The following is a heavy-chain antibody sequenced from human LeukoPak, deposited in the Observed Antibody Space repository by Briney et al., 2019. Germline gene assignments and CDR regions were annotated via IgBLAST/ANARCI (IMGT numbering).Heavy chain of an antibody. CDR3: ARAPTSRRQALAYYYGMDV. J-gene: IGHJ6*02. D-gene: IGHD2-2*01. CDR2: INTNTGNP. Sequence: ASVKVSCKASGYTFTSYAMNWVRQAPGQGLEWMGWINTNTGNPTYAQGFTGRFVFSLDTSVSSAYLQISSLKGEDTAVYYCARAPTSRRQALAYYYGMDVWGQGTTVTVSS. CDR1: GYTFTSYA. V-gene: IGHV7-4-1*02.